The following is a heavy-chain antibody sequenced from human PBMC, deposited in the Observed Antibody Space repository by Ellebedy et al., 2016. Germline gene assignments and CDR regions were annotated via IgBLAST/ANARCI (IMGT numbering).Heavy chain of an antibody. Sequence: SETLSLTCIVSGGSISRDYWSWIRQPPGRGQEWIGNIYYTGTTNYNPYLQRRVTITLDTSKNQFSLRLTSVTAADTAVYYCARIGGVYFRERPIDYWGQGTLVTVSS. CDR1: GGSISRDY. D-gene: IGHD3-10*01. V-gene: IGHV4-59*01. CDR2: IYYTGTT. J-gene: IGHJ4*02. CDR3: ARIGGVYFRERPIDY.